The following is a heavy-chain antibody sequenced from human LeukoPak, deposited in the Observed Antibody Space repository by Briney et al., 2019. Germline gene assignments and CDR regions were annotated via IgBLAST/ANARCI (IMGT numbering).Heavy chain of an antibody. J-gene: IGHJ6*03. CDR1: GGSFSGYY. D-gene: IGHD6-6*01. CDR3: ATIRPSSSSSYYYYYMDV. Sequence: SETRSLTCAVYGGSFSGYYWSWIRQPPGKGLEWIGEINHSGNTNYNPSLKSRVTIPVDTSKNQFSLKLSSVTAADTAVYYCATIRPSSSSSYYYYYMDVWGKGTTVTVSS. CDR2: INHSGNT. V-gene: IGHV4-34*01.